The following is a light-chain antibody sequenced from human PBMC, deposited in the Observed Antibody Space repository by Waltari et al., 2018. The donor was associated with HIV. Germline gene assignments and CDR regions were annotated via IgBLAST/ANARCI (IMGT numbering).Light chain of an antibody. Sequence: QSALTQPRPVSGSPGQSIRISCTGTSRDVGGYKYVSWYQQYPGEVPKLMIYDVTKRPSGVPDRFSGSKSGNTASLTISGLQAEDEADYYCCSYAGVYTRWVFGGGTKLTVL. CDR3: CSYAGVYTRWV. J-gene: IGLJ3*02. CDR1: SRDVGGYKY. CDR2: DVT. V-gene: IGLV2-11*01.